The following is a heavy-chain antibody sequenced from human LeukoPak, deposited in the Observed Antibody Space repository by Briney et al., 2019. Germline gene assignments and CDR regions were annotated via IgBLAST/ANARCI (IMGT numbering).Heavy chain of an antibody. D-gene: IGHD3-9*01. CDR1: GFVFTSYD. CDR3: ARDRAGWSSSDL. Sequence: GGSPRLSCAASGFVFTSYDMHWVRQAPGMGLEWISFISVSGSTVTYADSVRGRFTTSRDNAKNSLYLQMDSLSVGDSAIYFCARDRAGWSSSDLLGQGALVTVSS. CDR2: ISVSGSTV. V-gene: IGHV3-48*01. J-gene: IGHJ5*02.